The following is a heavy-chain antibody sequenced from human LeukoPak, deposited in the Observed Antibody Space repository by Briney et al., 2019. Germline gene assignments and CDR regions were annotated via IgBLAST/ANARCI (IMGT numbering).Heavy chain of an antibody. V-gene: IGHV3-23*01. D-gene: IGHD6-19*01. Sequence: GGSLRLSCAASGFTFDNDAMTWVRQAPGKGLEWVSAISGSGGSTYYADSVKGRFTISRDNSKNTLYLQMNSLRAEDTAVYYCAKDLAPVAGTIGRGNWFDPWGQGTLVTVSS. J-gene: IGHJ5*02. CDR2: ISGSGGST. CDR3: AKDLAPVAGTIGRGNWFDP. CDR1: GFTFDNDA.